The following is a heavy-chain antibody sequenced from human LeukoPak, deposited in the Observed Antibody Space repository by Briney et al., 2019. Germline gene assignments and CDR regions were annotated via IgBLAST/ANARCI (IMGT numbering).Heavy chain of an antibody. CDR1: GGTFSSYA. Sequence: GASVKVSCKASGGTFSSYAISWVRQAPGQGLEWMGGIIPIFGTANYAQKFQGGVTITADKSTSTAYMELSSLRSEDTAVYYCARERIAARHGFDYWGQGTLVTVSS. CDR3: ARERIAARHGFDY. CDR2: IIPIFGTA. D-gene: IGHD6-6*01. J-gene: IGHJ4*02. V-gene: IGHV1-69*06.